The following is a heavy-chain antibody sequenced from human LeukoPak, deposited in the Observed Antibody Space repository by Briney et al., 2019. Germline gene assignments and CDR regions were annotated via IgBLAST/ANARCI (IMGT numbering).Heavy chain of an antibody. CDR3: ARGRGPYGWFDP. Sequence: GGSLRLSCAASGFTSSSYWMHWVRQAPGKGLVWVSRINSDGSSINYADSVKGRFTISRDNAKNTLYLQMNSLRAEDAAVYYCARGRGPYGWFDPWGQGTLVTVSS. V-gene: IGHV3-74*01. J-gene: IGHJ5*02. CDR1: GFTSSSYW. CDR2: INSDGSSI. D-gene: IGHD3-10*01.